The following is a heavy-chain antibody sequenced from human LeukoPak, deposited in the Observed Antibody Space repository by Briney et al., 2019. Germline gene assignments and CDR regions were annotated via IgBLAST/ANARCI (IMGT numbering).Heavy chain of an antibody. CDR2: IKQDGSEK. CDR1: GFTFSSYW. Sequence: GWSLRLSCAASGFTFSSYWMSWVRQAPGKGLEWVVNIKQDGSEKYYVVSVKGRFTISRDNAKNSLYLQMNSLRADDTAVYFCARDWSSRTVDYWGQGTLVTVSS. CDR3: ARDWSSRTVDY. D-gene: IGHD1-14*01. J-gene: IGHJ4*02. V-gene: IGHV3-7*04.